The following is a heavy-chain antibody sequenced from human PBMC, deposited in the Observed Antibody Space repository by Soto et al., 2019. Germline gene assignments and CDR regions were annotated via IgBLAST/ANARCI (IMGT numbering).Heavy chain of an antibody. V-gene: IGHV3-23*01. D-gene: IGHD3-22*01. CDR1: GFTFSSYA. J-gene: IGHJ2*01. Sequence: EVQLLESGGGLVQPGGSLRLSCAASGFTFSSYAMTWVRQAPGEGLEWVSAITGSGGSTNYVDSVKGRFTISRDNSKNTLYLQMNRLRAVDTAVYYCSKVGYYYDIYDHWYFDFWGRGTLVTVAS. CDR2: ITGSGGST. CDR3: SKVGYYYDIYDHWYFDF.